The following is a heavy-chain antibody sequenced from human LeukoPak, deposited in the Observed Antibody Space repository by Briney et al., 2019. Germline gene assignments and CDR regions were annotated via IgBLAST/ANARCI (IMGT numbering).Heavy chain of an antibody. CDR1: GYTFTGYY. V-gene: IGHV1-2*02. J-gene: IGHJ6*04. CDR2: INPNSGGT. CDR3: ARDNRAVRGGDCFDV. Sequence: ASVRVSCKASGYTFTGYYMHWVRQAPGQGLEWMGWINPNSGGTNYAQKFQGRVTMTRDTSITTAYMELSRLRSDDTAVYYCARDNRAVRGGDCFDVWGKGTTVTVSS. D-gene: IGHD2-21*02.